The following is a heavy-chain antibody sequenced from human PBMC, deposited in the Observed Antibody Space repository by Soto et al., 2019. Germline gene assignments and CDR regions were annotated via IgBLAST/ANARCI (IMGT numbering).Heavy chain of an antibody. J-gene: IGHJ5*02. V-gene: IGHV1-69*06. D-gene: IGHD6-13*01. CDR2: IIPIFGPA. CDR3: AIVRAAGTRWFDP. CDR1: GGTFRSYA. Sequence: QVQLVQSGAEVKKPGSSVKVSCKASGGTFRSYAFSWVRQAPGQGLEWMGGIIPIFGPANYAQNFQGRVTITADKSTSTAYMELSSLRSEDTAVYYCAIVRAAGTRWFDPWGQGTLVTVSS.